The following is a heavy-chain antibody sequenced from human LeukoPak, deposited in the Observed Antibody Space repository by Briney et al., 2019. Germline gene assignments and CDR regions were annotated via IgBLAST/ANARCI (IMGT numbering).Heavy chain of an antibody. CDR1: GGSISSGTYY. D-gene: IGHD6-19*01. V-gene: IGHV4-61*02. Sequence: PSQTLSLTCTVSGGSISSGTYYWSWIRQPAGKGLEWIGRIYTSGSTNYNPSLKSRVTISVDTSKNQFSLRLSSVTAADTAVYYCARGGLAVAYFYHFMDVWGKGTTVTVSS. CDR3: ARGGLAVAYFYHFMDV. CDR2: IYTSGST. J-gene: IGHJ6*03.